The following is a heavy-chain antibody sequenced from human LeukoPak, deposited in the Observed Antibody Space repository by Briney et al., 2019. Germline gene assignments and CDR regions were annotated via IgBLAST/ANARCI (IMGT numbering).Heavy chain of an antibody. D-gene: IGHD1-26*01. CDR1: GFTFSSYA. CDR3: AKALGATHYYGMDV. V-gene: IGHV3-23*01. J-gene: IGHJ6*02. Sequence: GGSLRLSCAAPGFTFSSYAMSWVRQAPGKGLEWFSAISGSGGSTYYADSVKGRFTISRDNSKNTLYLQMNSLRAEDTAVYYCAKALGATHYYGMDVWGQGTTVTVSS. CDR2: ISGSGGST.